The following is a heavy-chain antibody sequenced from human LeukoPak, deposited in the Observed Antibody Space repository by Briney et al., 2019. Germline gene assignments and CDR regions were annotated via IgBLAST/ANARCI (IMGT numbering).Heavy chain of an antibody. Sequence: ASVKVSCKASGYTFTSYDINWVRQATGQGLEWMGWMNPNSGNTGYAQKFQGRVTMTRNTSISTAYMELSSLRSEDTAVYYCARAAAAAGKPSIYFDYWGQGTLVTVSS. CDR1: GYTFTSYD. CDR3: ARAAAAAGKPSIYFDY. V-gene: IGHV1-8*01. D-gene: IGHD6-13*01. CDR2: MNPNSGNT. J-gene: IGHJ4*02.